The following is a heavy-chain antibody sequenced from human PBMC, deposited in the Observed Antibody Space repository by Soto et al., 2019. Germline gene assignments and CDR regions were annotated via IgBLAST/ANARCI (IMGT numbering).Heavy chain of an antibody. Sequence: ASVKVSCKASGYTVTSYGISWVRQAPGQGLEWMGWISAYNGNTNYAQKLQGRVTMTTDTSTSTAYMELRSLRVDDTAIYYCAKTDFDGSAWWLNLQHWGQGTLVTVSS. CDR1: GYTVTSYG. CDR3: AKTDFDGSAWWLNLQH. J-gene: IGHJ1*01. CDR2: ISAYNGNT. V-gene: IGHV1-18*01. D-gene: IGHD6-19*01.